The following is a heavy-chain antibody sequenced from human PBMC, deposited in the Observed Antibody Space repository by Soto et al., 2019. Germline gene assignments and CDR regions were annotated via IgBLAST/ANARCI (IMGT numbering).Heavy chain of an antibody. CDR2: IKWDDDK. CDR3: RRTILAIDY. Sequence: QITLKESGPTVVKATPTLTLTCTFSGFTLGSTGVGVAWIRQPPGKALEWLAVIKWDDDKLYSPSLKGRLTITKDTVKSQVVLTMTNMDPVDTATYYCRRTILAIDYWGQGTLVTVSS. J-gene: IGHJ4*02. V-gene: IGHV2-5*02. CDR1: GFTLGSTGVG. D-gene: IGHD3-3*01.